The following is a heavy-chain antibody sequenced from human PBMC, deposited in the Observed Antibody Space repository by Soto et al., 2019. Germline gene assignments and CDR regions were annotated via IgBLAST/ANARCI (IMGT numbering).Heavy chain of an antibody. D-gene: IGHD1-1*01. CDR1: GAFVSSGNYY. V-gene: IGHV4-34*01. J-gene: IGHJ3*02. CDR2: MSHSGGT. CDR3: ARVERGTATTVVDAFDI. Sequence: QVQLQQWGAGLLKPSETLSLTCAVYGAFVSSGNYYWSWIRQPPGKGLEWIGEMSHSGGTHFNPSLKSGVIISVDTSKNQFSLKMSSVTAADTALYYSARVERGTATTVVDAFDIWGPGTMVTVSS.